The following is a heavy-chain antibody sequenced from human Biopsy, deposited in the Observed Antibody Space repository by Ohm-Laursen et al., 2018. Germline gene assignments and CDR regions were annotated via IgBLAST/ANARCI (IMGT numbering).Heavy chain of an antibody. D-gene: IGHD2-15*01. Sequence: SETLSLTCAVSGGSISSFYWTWIRQPPGKGPEWIGDISDSGSTNYKPSLKSRVIISVDTSKNQFSLNLSFVTAADTAVYYCARRGSGGRSFDHWGQGTLVTVSS. CDR2: ISDSGST. V-gene: IGHV4-59*08. J-gene: IGHJ4*02. CDR3: ARRGSGGRSFDH. CDR1: GGSISSFY.